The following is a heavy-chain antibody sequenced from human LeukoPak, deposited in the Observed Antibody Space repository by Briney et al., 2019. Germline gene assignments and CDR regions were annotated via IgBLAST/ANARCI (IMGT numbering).Heavy chain of an antibody. CDR1: GDSISTYY. CDR3: ARLNWKDIGRDYFDY. J-gene: IGHJ4*02. D-gene: IGHD1-1*01. V-gene: IGHV4-4*07. CDR2: IYTSGST. Sequence: SETLSLTCSVSGDSISTYYRSWIRQPAGKGLEWIGRIYTSGSTNYNPSLKSRVTMSVDTSKNQFSLKLTSVTAADTAVYYCARLNWKDIGRDYFDYWGQGTLVTVSS.